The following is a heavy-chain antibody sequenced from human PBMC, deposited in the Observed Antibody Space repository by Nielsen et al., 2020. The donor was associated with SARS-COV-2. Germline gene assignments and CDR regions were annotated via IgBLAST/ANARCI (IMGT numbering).Heavy chain of an antibody. V-gene: IGHV4-61*07. J-gene: IGHJ4*02. Sequence: WIRQPPGKGLEWIGYIYYSGSTNYNPSLKSRVTISVDTSKNQFSLKLSSVTAADTAVYYCARRRRITIFGVVIRLGDGFDYWGQGTLVTVSS. CDR2: IYYSGST. D-gene: IGHD3-3*01. CDR3: ARRRRITIFGVVIRLGDGFDY.